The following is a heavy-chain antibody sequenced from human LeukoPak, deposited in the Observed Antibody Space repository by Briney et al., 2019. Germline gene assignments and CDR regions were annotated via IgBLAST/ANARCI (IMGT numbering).Heavy chain of an antibody. CDR2: IIPIFGTA. J-gene: IGHJ4*02. V-gene: IGHV1-69*05. CDR1: GGTFSSYA. D-gene: IGHD6-19*01. Sequence: SVKVSCKASGGTFSSYAISWVRQAPGQGLEWMGGIIPIFGTASYAQKFQGRVTMTRDTSTSTVYMELSSLRSEDTAVYYCARGYSSGWYTDLIVDFDYWGQGTLVTVSS. CDR3: ARGYSSGWYTDLIVDFDY.